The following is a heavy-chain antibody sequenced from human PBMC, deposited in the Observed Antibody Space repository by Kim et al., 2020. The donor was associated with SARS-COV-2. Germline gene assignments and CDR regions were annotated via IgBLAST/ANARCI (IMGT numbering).Heavy chain of an antibody. CDR1: GASISGY. CDR2: VYHTGSA. D-gene: IGHD4-17*01. Sequence: SETLSLTCAVSGASISGYWSWIRQPPGKSLEWIAYVYHTGSATYNPSLKSRVTISMDTSRNYISLKLTSLTAADTAIYYCARLDHGDYDEAFDLWGPGT. CDR3: ARLDHGDYDEAFDL. V-gene: IGHV4-59*08. J-gene: IGHJ3*01.